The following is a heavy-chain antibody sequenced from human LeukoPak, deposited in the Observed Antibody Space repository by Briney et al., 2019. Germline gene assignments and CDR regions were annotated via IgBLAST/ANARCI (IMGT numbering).Heavy chain of an antibody. V-gene: IGHV3-30-3*01. Sequence: GGSLRLSCAASGFTFSSYAMHWVRQAPGKGLEWVAVISYDGNNEYYADSVKGRFTISRDNSKNTLYLQMNSPRTEDTAVYYCARPFHKFFDYWGQGTLVTVSS. D-gene: IGHD3-3*02. CDR3: ARPFHKFFDY. J-gene: IGHJ4*02. CDR1: GFTFSSYA. CDR2: ISYDGNNE.